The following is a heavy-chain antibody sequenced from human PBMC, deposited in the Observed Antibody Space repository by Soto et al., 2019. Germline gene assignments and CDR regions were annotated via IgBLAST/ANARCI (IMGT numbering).Heavy chain of an antibody. Sequence: VSLRLSCSVAGFTVSDSMSWVRQAPGKGLECVSFIHSDGSTHCTDSVRGRFTISRDNSKNTLYLQMDRLRVDDTAVYFCARDASGPFDDWGQGTLVTVYS. J-gene: IGHJ4*02. V-gene: IGHV3-53*01. CDR3: ARDASGPFDD. CDR1: GFTVSDS. D-gene: IGHD6-19*01. CDR2: IHSDGST.